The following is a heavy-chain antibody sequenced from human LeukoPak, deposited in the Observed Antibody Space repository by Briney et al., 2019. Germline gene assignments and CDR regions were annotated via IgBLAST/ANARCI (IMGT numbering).Heavy chain of an antibody. D-gene: IGHD3-22*01. Sequence: GGSLRLSCAASGFTFSSYGMHGIRQAPGKGREWVAVIWYDGSNKYYADSVKGRFTISRDNSKNTLYLKMNSLRAEDTAVYYCARDSRDYYDSTGAFDIWGQGTMVTVSS. CDR2: IWYDGSNK. CDR3: ARDSRDYYDSTGAFDI. V-gene: IGHV3-33*01. CDR1: GFTFSSYG. J-gene: IGHJ3*02.